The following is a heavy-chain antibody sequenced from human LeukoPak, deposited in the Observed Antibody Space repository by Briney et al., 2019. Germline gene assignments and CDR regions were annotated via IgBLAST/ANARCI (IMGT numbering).Heavy chain of an antibody. V-gene: IGHV3-23*01. Sequence: GGSLRLSCLGSGFTFSIYAMVWVRQAPGQGLKWVSAVGTSADTYYADSVRGRFTISRDNSKNTLYLQMNSLRAEDTAIYYCTRKTPGRAPFDYWGQGTLVTVSS. D-gene: IGHD2-15*01. CDR1: GFTFSIYA. J-gene: IGHJ4*02. CDR2: VGTSADT. CDR3: TRKTPGRAPFDY.